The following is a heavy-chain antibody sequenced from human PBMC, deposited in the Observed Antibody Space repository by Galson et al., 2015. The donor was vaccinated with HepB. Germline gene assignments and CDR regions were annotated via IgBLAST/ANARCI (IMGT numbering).Heavy chain of an antibody. CDR1: GFTFSNYY. D-gene: IGHD2-2*01. J-gene: IGHJ4*02. CDR2: ISSSSSYT. CDR3: AKSPLGYCSSTSCRNFDY. Sequence: SLRLSCAASGFTFSNYYMSWIRQAPGKGLEWVPYISSSSSYTNYADSAKGRFTISRDNAENSLYLQMNSLRAEDTAVYYCAKSPLGYCSSTSCRNFDYWGQGILVTVSS. V-gene: IGHV3-11*06.